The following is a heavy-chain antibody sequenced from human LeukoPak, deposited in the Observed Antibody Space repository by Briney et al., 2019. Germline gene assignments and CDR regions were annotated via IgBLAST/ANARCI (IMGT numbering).Heavy chain of an antibody. CDR3: ASWYSGTWPRQIDY. V-gene: IGHV4-39*01. CDR2: IYYSGST. D-gene: IGHD6-13*01. J-gene: IGHJ4*02. CDR1: GDSTFSSSYY. Sequence: PSETLSLTCSVSGDSTFSSSYYWGWIRQPPGKGLEWIGNIYYSGSTNYNPSLRSRVAISVDTSKNQFSLRLSSLTAADTAIYYCASWYSGTWPRQIDYWGQGTRVSVSS.